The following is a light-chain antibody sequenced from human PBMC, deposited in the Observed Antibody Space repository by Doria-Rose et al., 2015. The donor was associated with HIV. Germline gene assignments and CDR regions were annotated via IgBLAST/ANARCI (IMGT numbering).Light chain of an antibody. V-gene: IGKV4-1*01. J-gene: IGKJ3*01. Sequence: EIVMTQSPESLGMSLGERATLNCKSNQSLLYTSKNYLAWYQQKPGQPPKLVIYWASTRQSGVPARFSGSGSGTDFTLTISSPEAEDVAVYYCQQYYDTPSFGPGTTVDIK. CDR1: QSLLYTSKNY. CDR2: WAS. CDR3: QQYYDTPS.